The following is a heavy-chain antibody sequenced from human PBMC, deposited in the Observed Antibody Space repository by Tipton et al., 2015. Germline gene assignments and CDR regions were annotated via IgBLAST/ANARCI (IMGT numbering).Heavy chain of an antibody. J-gene: IGHJ6*02. CDR1: GYTFTSYG. Sequence: QSGAEVKKPGASVKVSCKAAGYTFTSYGISWARQAPGQGLEWMGWISAYNGHTNYAQKFQGRVTMTRNTSISTAYMELSSLRSEDTAVYYCARCRTYYDFWSGLYYYYYYGMDVWGQGTTVTVSS. V-gene: IGHV1-18*01. CDR3: ARCRTYYDFWSGLYYYYYYGMDV. CDR2: ISAYNGHT. D-gene: IGHD3-3*01.